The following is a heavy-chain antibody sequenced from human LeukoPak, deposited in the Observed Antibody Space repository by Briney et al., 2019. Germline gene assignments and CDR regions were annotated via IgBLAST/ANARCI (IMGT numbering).Heavy chain of an antibody. CDR2: IYTSGST. D-gene: IGHD4-23*01. CDR3: AREPNSRLRSFDY. CDR1: GGSINSGSYY. V-gene: IGHV4-61*02. J-gene: IGHJ4*02. Sequence: SETLSLTCTVSGGSINSGSYYWSWIRQPAGKGLEWIGRIYTSGSTNYNPSLKSRVTISVDTSKNQFSLKLSSVTAADTAVYYCAREPNSRLRSFDYWGQGTLVTVSS.